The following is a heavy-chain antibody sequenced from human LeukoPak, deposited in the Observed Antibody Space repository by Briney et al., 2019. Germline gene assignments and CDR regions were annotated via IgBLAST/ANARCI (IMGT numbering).Heavy chain of an antibody. CDR2: IYYSGST. D-gene: IGHD3-10*01. V-gene: IGHV4-31*03. CDR3: ASERSGYPYYYGMDV. Sequence: SQTLSLTCTVSGGSISSGGYYWSWIRQHAGKGLEWIGYIYYSGSTYYNPSLKSRVTISVDTSNNQFSLKLSSATAADTAVYYCASERSGYPYYYGMDVWGQGTTVTVSS. CDR1: GGSISSGGYY. J-gene: IGHJ6*02.